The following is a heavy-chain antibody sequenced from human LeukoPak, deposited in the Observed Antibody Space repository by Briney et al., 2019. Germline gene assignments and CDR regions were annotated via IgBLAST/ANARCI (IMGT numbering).Heavy chain of an antibody. J-gene: IGHJ4*02. CDR3: ARHLAPSSGYLTLDY. Sequence: PSETLSLTCTVSGDSISPYYWSWIRQPPGKGQEWIGHIYYSGSNDYNPSLKSRVTISVDTSKNQFSLKLSSVIAADTAVYYCARHLAPSSGYLTLDYWGQGTLVTVSS. CDR1: GDSISPYY. D-gene: IGHD3-22*01. V-gene: IGHV4-59*08. CDR2: IYYSGSN.